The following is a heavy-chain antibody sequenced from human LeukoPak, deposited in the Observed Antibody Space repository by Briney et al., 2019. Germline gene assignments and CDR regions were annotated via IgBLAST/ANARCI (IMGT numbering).Heavy chain of an antibody. D-gene: IGHD3-22*01. Sequence: PSETLSLTCAVYGGSFSGYYWSWIRQPPGKGPGWIGEINHSGSTNYNPSLKSRVTISVDTSKNQFSLKLSSVTAADTAVYYCARTPSLTQNYYDSSGYYPFDYWGQGTLVTVSS. CDR1: GGSFSGYY. CDR3: ARTPSLTQNYYDSSGYYPFDY. J-gene: IGHJ4*02. V-gene: IGHV4-34*01. CDR2: INHSGST.